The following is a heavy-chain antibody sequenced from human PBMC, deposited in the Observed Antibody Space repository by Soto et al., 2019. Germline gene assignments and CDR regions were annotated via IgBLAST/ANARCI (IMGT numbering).Heavy chain of an antibody. Sequence: QVQLVESGGGVLQPGRSLTLSCAASGFTFSNYGMHWVRQAPGKGLVWVAFILYDGSDKYFADSVKGRFTISRDNSKNTLDLQMNSLRAEDTAVYYCAQDRIVMIRGVMNYYGMDVWGQGTTVTVSS. V-gene: IGHV3-30*18. D-gene: IGHD3-10*01. CDR1: GFTFSNYG. J-gene: IGHJ6*02. CDR2: ILYDGSDK. CDR3: AQDRIVMIRGVMNYYGMDV.